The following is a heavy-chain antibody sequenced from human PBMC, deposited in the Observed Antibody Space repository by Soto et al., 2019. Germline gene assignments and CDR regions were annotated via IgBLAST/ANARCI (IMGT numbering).Heavy chain of an antibody. J-gene: IGHJ6*02. CDR1: GFTFSGSA. D-gene: IGHD3-3*01. V-gene: IGHV3-73*01. CDR2: IRSKANSYAT. Sequence: GGSLRLSCAASGFTFSGSAMHWVRQASGKGLEWVGHIRSKANSYATAYAASVKGRFTISRDDSKNTAYLQMNSLKAEDTAVYYCTRRGYDFWSGYDGMDVWGQGTTVTVSS. CDR3: TRRGYDFWSGYDGMDV.